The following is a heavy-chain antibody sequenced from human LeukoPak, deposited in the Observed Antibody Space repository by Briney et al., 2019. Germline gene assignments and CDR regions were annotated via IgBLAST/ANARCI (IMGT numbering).Heavy chain of an antibody. CDR3: ARTWGGWLQSDAFDI. CDR1: GGSISSYY. J-gene: IGHJ3*02. Sequence: PSETLSLTCTVSGGSISSYYWSWIRQPPGKGLEWIGYTYYSGSTNYNPSLKSRVTMSVDTSKNQFSLKLSSVTAADTAVYYCARTWGGWLQSDAFDIWGQGTMVTVSS. CDR2: TYYSGST. V-gene: IGHV4-59*12. D-gene: IGHD5-24*01.